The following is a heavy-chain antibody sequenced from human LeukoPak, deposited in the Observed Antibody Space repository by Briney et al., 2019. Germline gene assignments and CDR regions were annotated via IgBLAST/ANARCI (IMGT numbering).Heavy chain of an antibody. CDR2: ISGSGGST. CDR3: AKGMIVVVPFDY. CDR1: GFTFSSYA. D-gene: IGHD3-22*01. J-gene: IGHJ4*02. V-gene: IGHV3-23*01. Sequence: GGSLRLSCAASGFTFSSYAMSWVRQAPGKGLEWVSAISGSGGSTYYADSVEGRFTISRDNSKKTLYLQMNSLRAEDTAVYYCAKGMIVVVPFDYWGQGTLVTVSS.